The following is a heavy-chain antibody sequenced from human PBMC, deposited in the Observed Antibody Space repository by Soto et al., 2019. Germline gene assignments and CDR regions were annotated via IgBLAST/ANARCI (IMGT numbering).Heavy chain of an antibody. CDR1: GFTFSSYA. D-gene: IGHD3-3*01. Sequence: QVQPVESGGGVVQPGRSLRLSCAASGFTFSSYAMHWVRQAPGKGLEWVAVISYDGSNKYYVDSVKGRFSISRDNSKNTLYLQMNSLRPEDTAVYYCAREIEWLLGYWGQGTLVTVSS. V-gene: IGHV3-30-3*01. CDR2: ISYDGSNK. CDR3: AREIEWLLGY. J-gene: IGHJ4*02.